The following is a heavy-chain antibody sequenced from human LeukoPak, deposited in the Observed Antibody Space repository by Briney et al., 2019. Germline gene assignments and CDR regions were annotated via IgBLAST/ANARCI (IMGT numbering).Heavy chain of an antibody. CDR2: TYSDGST. D-gene: IGHD6-19*01. Sequence: PSETLSLTCTVSGGSLSGFYWSWIRHSPRLALECIGLTYSDGSTMYNPSLTSRVTISVDTSKNQISLRLTSVTAADTAIYYCARDVVAVPGSDNWFDPWGQGTLVTVSS. V-gene: IGHV4-59*01. CDR1: GGSLSGFY. CDR3: ARDVVAVPGSDNWFDP. J-gene: IGHJ5*02.